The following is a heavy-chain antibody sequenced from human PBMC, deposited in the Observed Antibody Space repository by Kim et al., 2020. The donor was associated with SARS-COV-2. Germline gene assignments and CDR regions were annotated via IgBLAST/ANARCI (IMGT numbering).Heavy chain of an antibody. D-gene: IGHD3-10*01. CDR2: IHWDDDK. J-gene: IGHJ4*02. V-gene: IGHV2-5*02. CDR3: AHSSGRRVMN. Sequence: SGPTLVKPTQTLTLTCTFSGFSLTTSGLGVGWIRQPPGKALEWLALIHWDDDKRYSPSLQSRLTITKETSKNQVVLTMTSMDPVDTATYYCAHSSGRRVMNWGQGTLVTVSS. CDR1: GFSLTTSGLG.